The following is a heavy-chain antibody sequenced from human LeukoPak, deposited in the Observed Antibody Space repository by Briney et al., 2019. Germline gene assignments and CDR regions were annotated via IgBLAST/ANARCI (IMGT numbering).Heavy chain of an antibody. CDR3: ARELAGYGKLDY. Sequence: PSQTLSLTCTVSGGSISSGSYFWSWIRQPAGRGLEWIVRIYTNGGPSYNPSLKSRITISPDTSKNQFSLKLSSVTAADTAVYYCARELAGYGKLDYWGQGILVTVSS. CDR1: GGSISSGSYF. D-gene: IGHD5-12*01. V-gene: IGHV4-61*02. J-gene: IGHJ4*02. CDR2: IYTNGGP.